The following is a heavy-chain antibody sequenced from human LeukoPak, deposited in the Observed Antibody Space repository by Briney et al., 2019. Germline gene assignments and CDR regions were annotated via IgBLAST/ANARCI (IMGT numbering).Heavy chain of an antibody. J-gene: IGHJ4*02. D-gene: IGHD2-2*01. Sequence: PGGSLRLSCAAAGFTFSSYWMNWGRQAPGKGLEWGANIKEDGSERYYVDSVKGRFTMSRDNAKNSLYLQMNSLRDEDTAVYSCACSRTNDYWGQGTLVTVSS. CDR2: IKEDGSER. CDR1: GFTFSSYW. CDR3: ACSRTNDY. V-gene: IGHV3-7*01.